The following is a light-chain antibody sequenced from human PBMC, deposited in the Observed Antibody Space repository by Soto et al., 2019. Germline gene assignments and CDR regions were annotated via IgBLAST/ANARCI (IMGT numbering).Light chain of an antibody. V-gene: IGKV1-27*01. Sequence: DVRRTRWPSSLSESAGDRVTITCRASLPISNYLAWYQQKPGKIPNLLIYAASTLQAGVPSRFSGSGSGTDFTLTISSLQPEDVAAYYCQKYNSAPPTFGGGTKVDIK. CDR2: AAS. CDR1: LPISNY. CDR3: QKYNSAPPT. J-gene: IGKJ4*01.